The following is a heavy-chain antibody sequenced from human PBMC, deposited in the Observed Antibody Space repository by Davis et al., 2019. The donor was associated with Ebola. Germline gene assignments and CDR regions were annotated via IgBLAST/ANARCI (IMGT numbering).Heavy chain of an antibody. D-gene: IGHD6-19*01. V-gene: IGHV1-3*01. CDR3: ARASFGYNSGWYADY. CDR1: GFTLTKYA. Sequence: ASVQVSCKASGFTLTKYAIHWVRQAPGQWLEWMGWVHGGNGNTKYSQRFQGRVTITTDTSASTVYLDLTSLRSEDTAVFYCARASFGYNSGWYADYWGPGSLVTVSS. CDR2: VHGGNGNT. J-gene: IGHJ4*02.